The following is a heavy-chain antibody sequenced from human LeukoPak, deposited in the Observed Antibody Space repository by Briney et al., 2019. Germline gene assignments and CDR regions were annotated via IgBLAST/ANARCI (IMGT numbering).Heavy chain of an antibody. Sequence: SQTLSLTCTVSAGSISSGSYYWSWIRQPAGKGLKWIRRIYTSGSTNYHPSLKSRVTISVDTSKNQFSLKLSSVTAADTAVYYCARVGEYCSSTSCYTPPGAYFDYWGQGTLVTVSS. V-gene: IGHV4-61*02. CDR1: AGSISSGSYY. J-gene: IGHJ4*02. D-gene: IGHD2-2*02. CDR2: IYTSGST. CDR3: ARVGEYCSSTSCYTPPGAYFDY.